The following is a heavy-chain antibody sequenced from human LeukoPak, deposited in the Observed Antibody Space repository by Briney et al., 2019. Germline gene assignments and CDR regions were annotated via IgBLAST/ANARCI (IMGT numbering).Heavy chain of an antibody. V-gene: IGHV3-23*01. D-gene: IGHD3-22*01. CDR1: GFTFSNHA. J-gene: IGHJ4*02. CDR2: ISGSGGGT. CDR3: AKAPRYYYDSSGYPYYFDY. Sequence: GGSLRLSCAASGFTFSNHAMSWVRQAPGKGLEWVSAISGSGGGTYYSDSVKGRFTISRDNSKNTLYLQMNSLRAEDTAVYYCAKAPRYYYDSSGYPYYFDYWGQGTLVTVSS.